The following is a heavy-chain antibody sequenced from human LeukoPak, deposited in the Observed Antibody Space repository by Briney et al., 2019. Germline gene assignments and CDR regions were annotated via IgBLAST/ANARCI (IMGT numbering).Heavy chain of an antibody. V-gene: IGHV3-30-3*01. CDR3: ASGYCTNDVCYTGGFDY. CDR2: ITHNGSSK. D-gene: IGHD2-8*01. CDR1: GFTFSNYA. Sequence: PERSLSLSCAASGFTFSNYARHWVRQAPGKGLEWVGVITHNGSSKYYAAPVKGRFTISRDNCKHTVYLQRNSLRAEDSAVYYCASGYCTNDVCYTGGFDYWGQGTLVTVSS. J-gene: IGHJ4*02.